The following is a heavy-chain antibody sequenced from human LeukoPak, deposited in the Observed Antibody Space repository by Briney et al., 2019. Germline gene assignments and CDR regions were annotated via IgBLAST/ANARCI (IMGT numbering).Heavy chain of an antibody. Sequence: GGSQRLSCEASGFTFSSYAMSWVRQAPGKGPEWVSAISGSGGSTYYADSVKGRFTISRDNSKNTLYLQMNSLRAEDTAVYYCAKVGGIAAAGSDYWGQGTLVTVSS. V-gene: IGHV3-23*01. J-gene: IGHJ4*02. CDR3: AKVGGIAAAGSDY. CDR2: ISGSGGST. CDR1: GFTFSSYA. D-gene: IGHD6-13*01.